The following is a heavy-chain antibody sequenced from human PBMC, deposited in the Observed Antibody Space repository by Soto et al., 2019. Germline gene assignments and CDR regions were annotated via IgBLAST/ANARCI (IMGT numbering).Heavy chain of an antibody. CDR2: ITYTGNT. Sequence: GGSLRLSCAASGFTFSSSAMRWVRQAPGQGLEWVSSITYTGNTHYPDSVKGRFTISRDNSKNTLYLQMDSLRVEDTAVYYYAKLQHNSYYYVMDVWGQGTTVTVSS. CDR3: AKLQHNSYYYVMDV. J-gene: IGHJ6*02. CDR1: GFTFSSSA. V-gene: IGHV3-23*01.